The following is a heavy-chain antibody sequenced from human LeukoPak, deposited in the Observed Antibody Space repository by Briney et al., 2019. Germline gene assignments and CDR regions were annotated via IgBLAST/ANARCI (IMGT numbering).Heavy chain of an antibody. Sequence: GGSLSPSCAASGFTFSSYDIHWVRQPTGKGLEWVSRIGTAGDPYYAGSVKGRFTISRENANNSLYLQMNSLRAADTAVYYCARGIYYGIDGWGQGTTVTVSS. J-gene: IGHJ6*02. CDR1: GFTFSSYD. V-gene: IGHV3-13*05. CDR2: IGTAGDP. CDR3: ARGIYYGIDG.